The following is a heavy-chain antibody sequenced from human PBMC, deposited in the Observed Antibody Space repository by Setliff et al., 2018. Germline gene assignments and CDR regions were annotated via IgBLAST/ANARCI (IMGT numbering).Heavy chain of an antibody. J-gene: IGHJ4*02. CDR3: ARDLGYDFWSGYDYYFDY. D-gene: IGHD3-3*01. CDR2: IKQDGSEK. Sequence: LRLSCAASGFTFSSYWMSWVRQAPRKGLEWVANIKQDGSEKYYVDSVKGRFTISRDNAKNSLYLQMNSLRAEDTAVYYCARDLGYDFWSGYDYYFDYWGQGTLVTSPQ. CDR1: GFTFSSYW. V-gene: IGHV3-7*01.